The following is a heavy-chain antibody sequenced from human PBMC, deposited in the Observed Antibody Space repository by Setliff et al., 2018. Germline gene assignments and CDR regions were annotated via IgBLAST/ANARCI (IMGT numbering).Heavy chain of an antibody. V-gene: IGHV4-4*02. J-gene: IGHJ4*02. CDR3: ASHSMVRGVIITPLGN. CDR2: IYHSGST. D-gene: IGHD3-10*01. Sequence: SETLSLTCAVSGGSISSSNWWSWVRQPPGKGLEWIGEIYHSGSTNYNPSLKSRVTISVDKSKNQFSVKLSSVTAADTAGYYCASHSMVRGVIITPLGNWGQGTLVTVSS. CDR1: GGSISSSNW.